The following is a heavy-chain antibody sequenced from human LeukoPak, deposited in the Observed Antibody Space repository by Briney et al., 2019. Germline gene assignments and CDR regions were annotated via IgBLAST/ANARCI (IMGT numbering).Heavy chain of an antibody. CDR2: ISSDGSIT. D-gene: IGHD2-15*01. CDR1: GFTFSTYW. J-gene: IGHJ3*02. V-gene: IGHV3-74*01. Sequence: GGSLRLSCAASGFTFSTYWMHWVRQAPGKGLVWVSRISSDGSITSYADSVKGRFTISRDNAKNTLYLQMNSLRAEDTAVYYCARAVRYCSGGSCVLDAFDIWGQGTMVTVSS. CDR3: ARAVRYCSGGSCVLDAFDI.